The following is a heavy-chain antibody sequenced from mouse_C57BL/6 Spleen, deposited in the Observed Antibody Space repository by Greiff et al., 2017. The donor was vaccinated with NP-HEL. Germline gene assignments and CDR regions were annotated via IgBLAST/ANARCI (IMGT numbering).Heavy chain of an antibody. CDR3: ARSPIITTVVDWYFDV. V-gene: IGHV1-64*01. D-gene: IGHD1-1*01. J-gene: IGHJ1*03. CDR2: IHPNSGST. Sequence: QVQLQQPGAELVKPGASVKLSCKASGYTFTSYWMHWVKQRPGQGLEWIGMIHPNSGSTNYNEKFKSKATLTVDKSSSTAYMQLSSLTSEDSAVYYCARSPIITTVVDWYFDVWGTGTTVTVSS. CDR1: GYTFTSYW.